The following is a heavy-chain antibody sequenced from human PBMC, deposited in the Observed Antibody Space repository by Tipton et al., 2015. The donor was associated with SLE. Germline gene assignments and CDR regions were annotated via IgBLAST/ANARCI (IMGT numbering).Heavy chain of an antibody. CDR3: ARDPSRSGTTLD. CDR1: SLTFNTHE. D-gene: IGHD3-10*01. J-gene: IGHJ4*02. CDR2: ISSFGDTR. V-gene: IGHV3-48*03. Sequence: SLRLSCMVSSLTFNTHEMNWVRQAPGKGLEWVSYISSFGDTRYYTDFVKGRFTISRDNAKNSLFLQMNSLRVEDTAVYYCARDPSRSGTTLDWGQGTLVTVSS.